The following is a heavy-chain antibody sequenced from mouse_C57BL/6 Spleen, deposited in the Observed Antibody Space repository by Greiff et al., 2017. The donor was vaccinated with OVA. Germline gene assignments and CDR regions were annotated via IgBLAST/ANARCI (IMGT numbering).Heavy chain of an antibody. D-gene: IGHD1-1*01. J-gene: IGHJ2*01. CDR1: GFTFSSYT. CDR3: ARHPAITTVVVPFDY. V-gene: IGHV5-9*01. Sequence: EVQGVESGGGLVKPGGSLKLSCAASGFTFSSYTMSWVRQTPEKRLEWVATISGGGGNTYYPDSVKGRFTISRDNAKNTLYLQMSSLRSEDTALYYCARHPAITTVVVPFDYWGQGTTLTVSS. CDR2: ISGGGGNT.